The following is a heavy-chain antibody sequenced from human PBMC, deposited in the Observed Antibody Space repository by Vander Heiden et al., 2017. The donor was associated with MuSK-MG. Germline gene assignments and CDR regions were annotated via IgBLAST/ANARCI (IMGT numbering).Heavy chain of an antibody. J-gene: IGHJ4*02. CDR3: ARDQGRIYGY. CDR2: ISSSSSYI. Sequence: EVQLVESGGGLVKPGGSLRLSCAASGFTLSSDSMNWVRQAPGKGLEWVSSISSSSSYIYYADSVKGRFTISRDNAKNSLYLQMNSLRAEDTAVYYCARDQGRIYGYWGQGTLVTVSS. CDR1: GFTLSSDS. V-gene: IGHV3-21*01. D-gene: IGHD3-10*01.